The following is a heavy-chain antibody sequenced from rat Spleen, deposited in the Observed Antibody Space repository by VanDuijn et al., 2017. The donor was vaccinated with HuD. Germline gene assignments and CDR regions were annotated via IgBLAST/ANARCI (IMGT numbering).Heavy chain of an antibody. J-gene: IGHJ2*01. CDR1: GFSLTSYS. D-gene: IGHD1-12*01. Sequence: QVQLKESGPGLVQPSQTLSLTCTVAGFSLTSYSVHWVRQPPGKGLEWMGVFWNTGGTRYNSALKSRLSISKDTSKRQVFLKMNSLQTEDTATYYCASSLLGALFDYWGQGVMVTVSS. CDR3: ASSLLGALFDY. CDR2: FWNTGGT. V-gene: IGHV2-41*01.